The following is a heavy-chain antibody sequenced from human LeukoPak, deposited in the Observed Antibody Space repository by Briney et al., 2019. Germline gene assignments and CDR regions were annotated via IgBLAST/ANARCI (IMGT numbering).Heavy chain of an antibody. J-gene: IGHJ6*04. D-gene: IGHD3-10*02. CDR1: GFTFISYG. V-gene: IGHV3-23*01. Sequence: RPGGTLRLSCAASGFTFISYGMSWVRQAPGKGLEWVSAISGSGGSTYYADSVKGRFTISRDNAKNSLYLQMNSLRAEDTAVYYCAELGITMIGGVWGKGTTVTISS. CDR3: AELGITMIGGV. CDR2: ISGSGGST.